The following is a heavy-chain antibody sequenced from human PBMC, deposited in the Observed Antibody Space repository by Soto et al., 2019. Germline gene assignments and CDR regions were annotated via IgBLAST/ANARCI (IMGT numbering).Heavy chain of an antibody. V-gene: IGHV4-31*11. J-gene: IGHJ4*02. Sequence: SETLSRTGALSGVSISSGGYYWTWIRQHPQKGLEWIGHIYYSGSTYYNPSLKSRVTVSVDTSKNQFSLKLSSVTAADTAVYYCARWVEVYLDYIDSWGEGTPVT. D-gene: IGHD2-2*02. CDR1: GVSISSGGYY. CDR3: ARWVEVYLDYIDS. CDR2: IYYSGST.